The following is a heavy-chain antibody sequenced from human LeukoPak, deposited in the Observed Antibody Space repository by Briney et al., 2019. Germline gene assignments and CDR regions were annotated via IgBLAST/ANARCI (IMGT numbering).Heavy chain of an antibody. D-gene: IGHD3-22*01. V-gene: IGHV4-59*08. CDR2: IYYSGST. J-gene: IGHJ1*01. CDR1: GGSISSYY. Sequence: PSETLSLTCTVSGGSISSYYWSWIRQPPGKGLEWIGYIYYSGSTNYNPSLKSRVTISVDTPKNQFSLKLSSVTAADTAVYYCARGVSYYDSSGYYNEYFQHWGQGTLVTVSS. CDR3: ARGVSYYDSSGYYNEYFQH.